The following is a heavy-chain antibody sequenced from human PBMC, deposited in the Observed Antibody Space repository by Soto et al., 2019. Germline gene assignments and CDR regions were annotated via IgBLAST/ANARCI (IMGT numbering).Heavy chain of an antibody. J-gene: IGHJ6*02. CDR1: GFSLSTSGMC. D-gene: IGHD2-2*01. CDR2: IDWNDDK. V-gene: IGHV2-70*01. Sequence: SGPTLVNPTQTLTLTCTFSGFSLSTSGMCVSWSRQPPGKALEWLALIDWNDDKYYSTSLKARLTVSRDTSKNQVFLTMTNMETVETPTYFCARIAEAGNTSCPPVGRDVWGQGTTAT. CDR3: ARIAEAGNTSCPPVGRDV.